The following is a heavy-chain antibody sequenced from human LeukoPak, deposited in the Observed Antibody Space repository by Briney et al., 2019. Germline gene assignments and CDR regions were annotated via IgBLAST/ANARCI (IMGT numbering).Heavy chain of an antibody. Sequence: SETLSLTCTVSGGSISSYYRSWIRQPPGKGLEWIGYIYYSGSTNYNPSLKSRVTISVDTSKNQFSLKLSSVTAADTAVYYCARVGYVTAAGGWSTIDYWGQGTLVTVSS. J-gene: IGHJ4*02. V-gene: IGHV4-59*01. CDR3: ARVGYVTAAGGWSTIDY. D-gene: IGHD6-13*01. CDR1: GGSISSYY. CDR2: IYYSGST.